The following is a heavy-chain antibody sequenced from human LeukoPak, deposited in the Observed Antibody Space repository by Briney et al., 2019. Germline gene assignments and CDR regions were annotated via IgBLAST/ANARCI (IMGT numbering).Heavy chain of an antibody. D-gene: IGHD3-10*01. Sequence: SVKVSCKASGGTFSSYAISWVRQAPGQGLEWMGGIIPIFGIANYAQKFQGRVTITADKSTSTAYMELSSLRSDDTAVYYCARDNHYYGSGSYDAFDIWGQGTMVTVSS. CDR2: IIPIFGIA. CDR1: GGTFSSYA. CDR3: ARDNHYYGSGSYDAFDI. V-gene: IGHV1-69*10. J-gene: IGHJ3*02.